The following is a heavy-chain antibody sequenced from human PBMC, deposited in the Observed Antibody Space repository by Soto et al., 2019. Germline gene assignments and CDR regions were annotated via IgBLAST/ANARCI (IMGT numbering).Heavy chain of an antibody. J-gene: IGHJ2*01. D-gene: IGHD2-15*01. CDR2: ISGSGGYT. CDR1: GFTFSSYA. V-gene: IGHV3-23*01. Sequence: EVQLLESGGGLVQPGGSLRLSCAASGFTFSSYAMTWVRQAPGKGLEWVSSISGSGGYTYYRDSVKGRFTISRDNSKNTLYLQMNSLRAEDTAVYYCAKDGSGYCSGGTCHSSWHFDFWGRGTLVTVSS. CDR3: AKDGSGYCSGGTCHSSWHFDF.